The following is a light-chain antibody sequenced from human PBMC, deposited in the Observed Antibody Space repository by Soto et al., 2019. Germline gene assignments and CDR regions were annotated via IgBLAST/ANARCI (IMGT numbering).Light chain of an antibody. J-gene: IGLJ3*02. CDR3: SSYTSSSTWV. V-gene: IGLV2-14*01. Sequence: QSALTQPASVSGSPGQSITISCTGTSSDIGGYNYVSWYQQHPGKAPKLIIHDVSNRPSGVSNRFSGSKSGNTASLTISGLQAEDEADYYCSSYTSSSTWVFGGGTTLTVL. CDR1: SSDIGGYNY. CDR2: DVS.